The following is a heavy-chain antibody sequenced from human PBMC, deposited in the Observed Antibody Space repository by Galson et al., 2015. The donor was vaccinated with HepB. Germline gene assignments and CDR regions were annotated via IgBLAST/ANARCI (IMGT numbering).Heavy chain of an antibody. CDR1: GGSISSYY. D-gene: IGHD6-13*01. CDR2: IYYSGST. Sequence: ETLSLTCTVSGGSISSYYWSWIRQPPGKGLEWIGYIYYSGSTNYNPSLKSRVTISVDTSKNQFSLKLSSVTAADTAVYYCTRGFLGSSSWYDYYYYGMDVWGQGTTVTVSS. V-gene: IGHV4-59*01. CDR3: TRGFLGSSSWYDYYYYGMDV. J-gene: IGHJ6*02.